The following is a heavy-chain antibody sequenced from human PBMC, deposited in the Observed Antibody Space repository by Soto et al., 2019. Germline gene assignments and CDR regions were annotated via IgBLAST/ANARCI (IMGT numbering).Heavy chain of an antibody. J-gene: IGHJ3*02. Sequence: SETLSLTCAVSGGSISSSNWWSWVRQPPGKGLEWIGEIYHSGSTNYNPSLKSRVTISVDKSKNQFSLKLSSVTAADTAVYYCARDDGYSSGWYPRAAFDIWGQGTMVSVSS. V-gene: IGHV4-4*02. CDR3: ARDDGYSSGWYPRAAFDI. D-gene: IGHD6-19*01. CDR1: GGSISSSNW. CDR2: IYHSGST.